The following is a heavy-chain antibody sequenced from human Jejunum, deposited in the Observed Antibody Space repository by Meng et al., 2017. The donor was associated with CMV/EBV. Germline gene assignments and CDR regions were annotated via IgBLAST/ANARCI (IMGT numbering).Heavy chain of an antibody. CDR3: AREPPDRSSSSTSPVSDY. CDR1: FSSFA. V-gene: IGHV3-48*03. D-gene: IGHD2-2*01. J-gene: IGHJ4*02. Sequence: FSSFAMNWVRLAPGEGLEWVSYISRAAACALYADSVEGRFTVSRDDAKNSLYLKMNSLREEDTAIYCCAREPPDRSSSSTSPVSDYWGQGTLVTVSS. CDR2: ISRAAACA.